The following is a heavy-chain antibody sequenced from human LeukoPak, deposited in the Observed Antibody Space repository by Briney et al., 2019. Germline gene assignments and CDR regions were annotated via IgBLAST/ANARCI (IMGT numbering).Heavy chain of an antibody. CDR1: GYTLTELS. Sequence: ASVKVSCKVSGYTLTELSMHWVRQAPGKGLEWMGGFDPEDGETIYAQKFQGRVTMTTDTSTSTAYMELRSLRSDDTAVYYCARDTYYYDSSGYTLDYWGQGTLVTVSS. V-gene: IGHV1-24*01. J-gene: IGHJ4*02. CDR2: FDPEDGET. D-gene: IGHD3-22*01. CDR3: ARDTYYYDSSGYTLDY.